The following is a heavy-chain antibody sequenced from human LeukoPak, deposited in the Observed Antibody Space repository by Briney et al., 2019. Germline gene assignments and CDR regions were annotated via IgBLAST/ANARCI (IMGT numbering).Heavy chain of an antibody. D-gene: IGHD3-10*01. Sequence: ASVKVSCKVSGYTLTELSMHWVRQAPGKGLEWMGRFDPEDGETIYAQKFQGRVTMTGDTSTDTAYMELSSLRSEDTAVYYCATEGKMVRGIYTDYWGQGTLVTVSS. CDR3: ATEGKMVRGIYTDY. CDR2: FDPEDGET. J-gene: IGHJ4*02. CDR1: GYTLTELS. V-gene: IGHV1-24*01.